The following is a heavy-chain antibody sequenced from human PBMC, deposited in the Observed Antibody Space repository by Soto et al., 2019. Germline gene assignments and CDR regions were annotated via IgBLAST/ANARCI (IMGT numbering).Heavy chain of an antibody. D-gene: IGHD5-12*01. J-gene: IGHJ6*02. CDR3: ARRYSGYDLTGNYYYYYGMDV. CDR1: GVTFSSYA. CDR2: IIPIFGTA. Sequence: GASVKVSCKASGVTFSSYAISWVRQAPGQGLEWMGGIIPIFGTANYAQKFQGRVTITADESTSTAYMELSSLRSEDTAVYYCARRYSGYDLTGNYYYYYGMDVWGQGTTVTVSS. V-gene: IGHV1-69*13.